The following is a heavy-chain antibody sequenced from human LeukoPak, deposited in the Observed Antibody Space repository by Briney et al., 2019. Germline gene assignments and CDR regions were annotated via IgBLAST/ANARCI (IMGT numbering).Heavy chain of an antibody. CDR1: GGSSSGYY. CDR2: INHSGST. J-gene: IGHJ4*02. CDR3: ARDRGSRWFGPIDY. D-gene: IGHD6-13*01. Sequence: PSETLSLTCAVYGGSSSGYYWSWIRQPPGKGLEWIGEINHSGSTNYNPSLKSRVSISVDSSKNQFSLKVSSVTAADTAVYYCARDRGSRWFGPIDYWGQGTLVTVSS. V-gene: IGHV4-34*01.